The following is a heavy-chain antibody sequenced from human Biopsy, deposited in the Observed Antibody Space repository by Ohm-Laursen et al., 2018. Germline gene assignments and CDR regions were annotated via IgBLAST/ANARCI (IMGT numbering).Heavy chain of an antibody. CDR2: IRPLNGDR. J-gene: IGHJ4*02. D-gene: IGHD3-16*02. Sequence: ASVKVSCKTSGYNFISYSINWVRQAPGQGLEWMGWIRPLNGDRKYGQKFQDRVTMTTDTSTSTVYMELTSLRSDDTAVYYCARGEVTFGELIVSLDSWGQGTLVTVSS. CDR1: GYNFISYS. V-gene: IGHV1-18*01. CDR3: ARGEVTFGELIVSLDS.